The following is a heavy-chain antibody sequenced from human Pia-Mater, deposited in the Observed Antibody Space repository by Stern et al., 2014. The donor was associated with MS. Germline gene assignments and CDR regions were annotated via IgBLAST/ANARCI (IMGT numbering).Heavy chain of an antibody. CDR2: IYPGDSDP. D-gene: IGHD5-18*01. Sequence: EVQLVQSGTEVKKPGESLKISCKGSGYSFSNYWIGWVRQMPGKGLEWIGIIYPGDSDPRYSPSFQGQVTISADKSINTAYLQWSSLKASDTAIYYCATAPPRGYTYGNFDYWGQGTLVTVSS. CDR3: ATAPPRGYTYGNFDY. CDR1: GYSFSNYW. J-gene: IGHJ4*02. V-gene: IGHV5-51*03.